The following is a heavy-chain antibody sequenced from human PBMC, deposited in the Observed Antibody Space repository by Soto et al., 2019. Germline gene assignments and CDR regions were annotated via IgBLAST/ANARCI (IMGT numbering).Heavy chain of an antibody. Sequence: QVHLVQSGAEVRKPGSSVRVSCKASGGTFNNCPFSWVRQAPGQGLEWLGGITPILNFPNYAQSFQGRVTITADESTSTVYMELSSLRSDDTAVYYCAADGKIGKLVGVPYSESWGQGTLVTVSS. D-gene: IGHD2-15*01. CDR2: ITPILNFP. V-gene: IGHV1-69*01. CDR1: GGTFNNCP. CDR3: AADGKIGKLVGVPYSES. J-gene: IGHJ5*02.